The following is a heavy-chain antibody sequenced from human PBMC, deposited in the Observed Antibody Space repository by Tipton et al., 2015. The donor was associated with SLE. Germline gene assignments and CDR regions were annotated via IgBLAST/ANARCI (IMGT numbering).Heavy chain of an antibody. Sequence: QSGPEVKKPGASVKVSCKSSGYTFTAYYMHWVRQAPGQGLEWMGIINPGGGGTNYAQKFQCRVTMAMDTSTTTVYMELNSLRSDDTAVYYLAREAPNTCCFGSWGQGTLVTVSS. CDR2: INPGGGGT. CDR1: GYTFTAYY. V-gene: IGHV1-46*01. D-gene: IGHD2-21*01. J-gene: IGHJ4*02. CDR3: AREAPNTCCFGS.